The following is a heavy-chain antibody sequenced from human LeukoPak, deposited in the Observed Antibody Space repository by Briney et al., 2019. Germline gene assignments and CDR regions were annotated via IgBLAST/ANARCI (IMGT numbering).Heavy chain of an antibody. J-gene: IGHJ5*02. D-gene: IGHD6-19*01. CDR1: GFIFSGYG. CDR2: IRYDGNNQ. CDR3: AKERVSSGWNPHWFDP. V-gene: IGHV3-30*02. Sequence: GGSLRLSCVASGFIFSGYGMHWVRQAPGKGLEWVAFIRYDGNNQYYADSVKGRFTISRDNSKNTLYLQMNSLRVEDTATYFCAKERVSSGWNPHWFDPWGQGTLVTVSS.